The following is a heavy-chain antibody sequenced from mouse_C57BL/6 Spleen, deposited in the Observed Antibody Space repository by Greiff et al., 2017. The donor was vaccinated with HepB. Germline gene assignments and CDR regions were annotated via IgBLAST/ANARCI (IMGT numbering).Heavy chain of an antibody. CDR3: ARVRDYEGYYAMDY. V-gene: IGHV5-16*01. CDR1: GFTFSDYY. J-gene: IGHJ4*01. CDR2: INYDGSST. Sequence: EVKLVESEGGLVQPGSSMKLSCTASGFTFSDYYMALVRQVPEKGLEWVANINYDGSSTYYLDSLKSRFIISRDNAKNILYLQMSSLKSEDTATYYCARVRDYEGYYAMDYWGQGTSVTVSS. D-gene: IGHD2-4*01.